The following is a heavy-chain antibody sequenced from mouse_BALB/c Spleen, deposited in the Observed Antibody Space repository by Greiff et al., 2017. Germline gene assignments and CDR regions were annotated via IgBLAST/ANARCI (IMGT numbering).Heavy chain of an antibody. CDR1: GFTFSSYA. Sequence: DVMLVESGGGLVKPGGSLKLSCAASGFTFSSYAMSWVRQTPEKRLEWVATISSGGSYTYYPDSVKGRFTISRDNAKNTLYLQMSSLRSEDTAMYYCARQGGQVYAMDYWGQGTSVTVSS. CDR3: ARQGGQVYAMDY. V-gene: IGHV5-9-3*01. J-gene: IGHJ4*01. CDR2: ISSGGSYT.